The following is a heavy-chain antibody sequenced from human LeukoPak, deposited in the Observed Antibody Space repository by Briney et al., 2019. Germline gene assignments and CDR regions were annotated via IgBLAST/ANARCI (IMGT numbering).Heavy chain of an antibody. CDR1: GSTFSSYA. D-gene: IGHD3-16*02. Sequence: PGGSLRLSCAASGSTFSSYAMSWVRQAPGKGLEWVSAINGSGGSTYYADSVKGRFTISRDNSKNTLYLQMNSLRAEDTAVYYCAKQALSDYVWGSYRYFDYWGQGTLVTVSS. CDR2: INGSGGST. CDR3: AKQALSDYVWGSYRYFDY. J-gene: IGHJ4*02. V-gene: IGHV3-23*01.